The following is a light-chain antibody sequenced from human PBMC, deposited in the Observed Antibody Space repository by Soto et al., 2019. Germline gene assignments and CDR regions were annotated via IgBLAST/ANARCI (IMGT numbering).Light chain of an antibody. Sequence: DIQMTQSPSTLSASVGDRVTITCRASQSISSWLAWYQQKPGKAPKLLIYDASSLEGGVPSKFSGSGSGTEFTLTISNLQPDDFATYYCQQYSSYWTFGQGTKVEIK. J-gene: IGKJ1*01. CDR1: QSISSW. CDR2: DAS. CDR3: QQYSSYWT. V-gene: IGKV1-5*01.